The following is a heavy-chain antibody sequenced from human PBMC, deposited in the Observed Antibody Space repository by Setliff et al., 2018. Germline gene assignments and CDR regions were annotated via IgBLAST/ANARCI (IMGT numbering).Heavy chain of an antibody. D-gene: IGHD5-18*01. Sequence: PSETLSLTCTVSGGSVKSHYWSWIRQTPEKGLEWIGFVFYSGSTNYNPSLKSRVTISVDTSKNQFSLELRSVTAADTAVYYCARLPPLHTPMALTFDYWGQGILVTVSS. CDR1: GGSVKSHY. CDR3: ARLPPLHTPMALTFDY. CDR2: VFYSGST. J-gene: IGHJ4*02. V-gene: IGHV4-59*08.